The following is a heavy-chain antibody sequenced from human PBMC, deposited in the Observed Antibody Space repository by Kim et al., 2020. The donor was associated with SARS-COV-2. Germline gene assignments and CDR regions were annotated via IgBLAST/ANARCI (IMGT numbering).Heavy chain of an antibody. CDR2: ST. V-gene: IGHV4-30-2*05. D-gene: IGHD3-9*01. Sequence: STSPNPSLRSRVTISVDTSKNQFSLKLTSVTAADTAVYYCARDPIGATGYWGQGTLVTVSS. J-gene: IGHJ4*02. CDR3: ARDPIGATGY.